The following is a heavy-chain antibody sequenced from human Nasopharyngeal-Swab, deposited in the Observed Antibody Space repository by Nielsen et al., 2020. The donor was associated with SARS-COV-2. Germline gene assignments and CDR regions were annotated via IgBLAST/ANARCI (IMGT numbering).Heavy chain of an antibody. CDR1: GFTFDDYA. J-gene: IGHJ4*02. CDR2: ISWNSGSI. V-gene: IGHV3-9*01. CDR3: AKLYDSSGYNDY. Sequence: GGSLRLSCAASGFTFDDYAIHWVRQAPGKGLEWVSGISWNSGSIGYADSVKGRFTISRDNAKNSLYLQMNSLRAEDTALYYCAKLYDSSGYNDYWGQGTLVTVSS. D-gene: IGHD3-22*01.